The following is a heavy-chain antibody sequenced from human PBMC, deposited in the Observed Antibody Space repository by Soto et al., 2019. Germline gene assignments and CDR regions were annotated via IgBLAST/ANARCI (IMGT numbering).Heavy chain of an antibody. D-gene: IGHD3-16*01. J-gene: IGHJ4*02. CDR1: GFTFSNYV. CDR2: ISGSGADK. Sequence: EVQLLESGGGLVQPGGSLRLSCAASGFTFSNYVMSWVRQAPGKGLEWVSAISGSGADKYYADSVKGRFTISRDNSKNTLYLQMNSLRAEDTAVYYCAKRRGEGYFDCWGQGTLVTVSS. CDR3: AKRRGEGYFDC. V-gene: IGHV3-23*01.